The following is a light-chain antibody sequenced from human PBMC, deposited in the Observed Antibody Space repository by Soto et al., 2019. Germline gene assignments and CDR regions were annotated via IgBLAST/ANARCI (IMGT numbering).Light chain of an antibody. CDR3: SSYAGSNIGV. CDR1: SSDVGDSNS. V-gene: IGLV2-8*01. Sequence: QSVLTQPPSASGSPGRSVTISCSGTSSDVGDSNSVSWYQQHPGKAPKLIIYEVTKRPSGVPDRFSGSKSANAASLTVSGLQAEDEADYYCSSYAGSNIGVFGGGTKLTVL. CDR2: EVT. J-gene: IGLJ3*02.